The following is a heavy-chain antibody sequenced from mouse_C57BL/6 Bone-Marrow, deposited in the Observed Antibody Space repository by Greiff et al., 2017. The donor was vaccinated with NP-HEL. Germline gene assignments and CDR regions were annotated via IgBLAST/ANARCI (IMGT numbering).Heavy chain of an antibody. V-gene: IGHV7-1*01. Sequence: DVKLVESGGGLVQSGRSLRLSCATSGFTFSDFYMEWVRQAPGKGLEWIAASRNKANDYTTEYSASVKGRFIVSRDTSQSILYLQMNALRAEDTAIYYCARDGGRYFDVWGTGTTVTVSS. J-gene: IGHJ1*03. D-gene: IGHD3-3*01. CDR3: ARDGGRYFDV. CDR2: SRNKANDYTT. CDR1: GFTFSDFY.